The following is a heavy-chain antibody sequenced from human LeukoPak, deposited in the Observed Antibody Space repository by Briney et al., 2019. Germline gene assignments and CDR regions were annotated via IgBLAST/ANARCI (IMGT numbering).Heavy chain of an antibody. D-gene: IGHD1-20*01. CDR2: IYTSGST. Sequence: PSETLTLTCTVSGGSMSSYYWSWIRQPAGKGLEWIGRIYTSGSTNYNPSLKSRVTMSVDTSKNQFSLKLSSVTAADTAVYYCARGTGYNWNERFDYWGQGTLVTVSS. J-gene: IGHJ4*02. CDR3: ARGTGYNWNERFDY. CDR1: GGSMSSYY. V-gene: IGHV4-4*07.